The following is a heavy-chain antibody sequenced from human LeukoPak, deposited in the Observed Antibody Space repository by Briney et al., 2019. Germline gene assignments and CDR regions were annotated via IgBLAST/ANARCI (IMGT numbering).Heavy chain of an antibody. CDR2: IYYSGST. D-gene: IGHD6-13*01. V-gene: IGHV4-39*01. CDR3: ARRAAGTGGVRYFDY. CDR1: GGSISSSSYY. Sequence: SETLSLTCAVPGGSISSSSYYWGWIRQPPGKGLEWIGSIYYSGSTYYNPSLKSRVTISVDTSKNQFSLKLSSVTAADTAVYYCARRAAGTGGVRYFDYWGQGTLVTVSS. J-gene: IGHJ4*02.